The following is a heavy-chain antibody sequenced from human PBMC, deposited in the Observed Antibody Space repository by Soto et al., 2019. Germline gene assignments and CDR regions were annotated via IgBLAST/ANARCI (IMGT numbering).Heavy chain of an antibody. CDR3: ARVPGP. J-gene: IGHJ5*02. D-gene: IGHD2-2*01. Sequence: ASETLSLTCTVSCGSLSRGGYYWSWIRQHPGKGLEWIGYIYYSWSTYNNPSLKTRVTISVDTSKNQFSLKLSSVTAADTAVYYCARVPGPWGQGTLVTVSS. V-gene: IGHV4-31*03. CDR2: IYYSWST. CDR1: CGSLSRGGYY.